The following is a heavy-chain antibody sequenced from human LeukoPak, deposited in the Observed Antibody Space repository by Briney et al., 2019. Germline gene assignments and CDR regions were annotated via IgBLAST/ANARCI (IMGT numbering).Heavy chain of an antibody. D-gene: IGHD1-1*01. CDR2: ISYDGNNK. CDR1: GFTFSSYD. V-gene: IGHV3-30*18. Sequence: GGSLRLSCAASGFTFSSYDMHWVRQAPGKGLEWVAIISYDGNNKYYADSVKGRFTTSRDNSKNTLYLQMNSLRVEDTAVYYCAKRNGFWGQGTLVTVSS. J-gene: IGHJ4*02. CDR3: AKRNGF.